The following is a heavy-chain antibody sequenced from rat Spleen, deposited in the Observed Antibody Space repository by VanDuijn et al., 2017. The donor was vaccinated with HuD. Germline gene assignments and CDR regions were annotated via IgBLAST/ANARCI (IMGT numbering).Heavy chain of an antibody. CDR1: GFTFSDYY. J-gene: IGHJ3*01. V-gene: IGHV5-25*01. D-gene: IGHD1-11*01. Sequence: EVQLVESDGGLVQPGRSLKLSCAASGFTFSDYYMAWVRQAPTKGLEWVASISPCGYSTYYRDSMKGRFTVSRDNAKSILFLEMDSLRADDTATYYCARPTEGIAWFAYWGQGTLVTVSS. CDR3: ARPTEGIAWFAY. CDR2: ISPCGYST.